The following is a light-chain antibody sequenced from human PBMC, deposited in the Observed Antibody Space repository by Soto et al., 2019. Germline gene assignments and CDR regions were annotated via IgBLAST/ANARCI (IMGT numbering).Light chain of an antibody. J-gene: IGKJ1*01. V-gene: IGKV3-20*01. Sequence: EIVFTQSPGTLSLSPGERATLSCRASQSVSSSYLAWYQQKTGQAPRILIYGASSRDTGIPDRFSGSGSGTDFTLTISRLQPDDFETYYCQHYNSYSEAFGQGTKVDIK. CDR3: QHYNSYSEA. CDR2: GAS. CDR1: QSVSSSY.